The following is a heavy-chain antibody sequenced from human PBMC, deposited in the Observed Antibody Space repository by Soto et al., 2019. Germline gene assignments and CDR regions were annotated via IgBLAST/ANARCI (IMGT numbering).Heavy chain of an antibody. J-gene: IGHJ4*02. D-gene: IGHD6-19*01. Sequence: GGSLRLSCAVSGFTFSDYYMTWIRQVPGKGLEYISFIDSTSTYTNYVDSVKGRFTISRDNAKNSLYLQMNSLRAEDTAVYYCGRARIAEAVWGQGTLVTVSS. V-gene: IGHV3-11*06. CDR2: IDSTSTYT. CDR1: GFTFSDYY. CDR3: GRARIAEAV.